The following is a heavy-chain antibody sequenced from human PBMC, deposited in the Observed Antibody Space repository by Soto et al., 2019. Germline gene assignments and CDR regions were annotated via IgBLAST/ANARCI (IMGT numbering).Heavy chain of an antibody. Sequence: SGPTLVNPTQTRTLXCTLSGFSLSTSGMCVSWIRQPPGKALEWPARIDWDDDKYYSTSLKTRLTISKDTSKNQVVLTMTNMDPVDTATYYCARGIAAAGVYYMDVWGKGTTVTVSS. J-gene: IGHJ6*03. CDR2: IDWDDDK. CDR1: GFSLSTSGMC. V-gene: IGHV2-70*11. D-gene: IGHD6-13*01. CDR3: ARGIAAAGVYYMDV.